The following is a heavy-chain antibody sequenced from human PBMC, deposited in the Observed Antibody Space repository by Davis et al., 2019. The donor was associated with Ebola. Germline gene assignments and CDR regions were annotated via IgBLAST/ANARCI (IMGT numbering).Heavy chain of an antibody. V-gene: IGHV4-34*01. CDR2: INHSGST. CDR1: GGSFSGYY. D-gene: IGHD6-19*01. CDR3: ARVPFSSGWYGNAFDI. Sequence: PGGSLRLSCAVYGGSFSGYYWSWVRQPPGKGLEWIGEINHSGSTNYNPSLKSRVTISVDPSKNQFSLKLSSVTAADTAVYYCARVPFSSGWYGNAFDIWGQGTKVTVSS. J-gene: IGHJ3*02.